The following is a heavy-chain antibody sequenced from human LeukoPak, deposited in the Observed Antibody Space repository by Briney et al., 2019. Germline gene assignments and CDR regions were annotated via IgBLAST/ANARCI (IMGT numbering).Heavy chain of an antibody. V-gene: IGHV3-15*01. CDR3: TTGLSFGEILSDF. J-gene: IGHJ4*02. Sequence: PGGSLRLSCAASGFTFSYARMSWVPQAPGKGLEWVGRIKSKTDGGTTDYAAHVKGRFTISRDDSKNTLYLQMSSMKTEDTAVYYCTTGLSFGEILSDFWGQGTLVTVSS. CDR1: GFTFSYAR. CDR2: IKSKTDGGTT. D-gene: IGHD3-10*01.